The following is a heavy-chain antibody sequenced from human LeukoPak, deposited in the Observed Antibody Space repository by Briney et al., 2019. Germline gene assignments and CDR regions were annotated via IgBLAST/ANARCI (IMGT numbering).Heavy chain of an antibody. J-gene: IGHJ4*02. CDR1: GYTFTSYY. CDR2: INPSGGST. V-gene: IGHV1-46*01. D-gene: IGHD2-15*01. Sequence: ASVKVSCKASGYTFTSYYMHWVRQAPGQGLEWMGIINPSGGSTSYAQKFQGRVTMTRDMSTSTVHMELSSLRSEDTAVYYCARDRAYCSGGSCYYFDYWGQGTLVTVSS. CDR3: ARDRAYCSGGSCYYFDY.